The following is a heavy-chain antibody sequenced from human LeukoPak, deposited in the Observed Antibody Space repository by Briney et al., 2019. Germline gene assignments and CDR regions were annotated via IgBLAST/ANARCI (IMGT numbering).Heavy chain of an antibody. V-gene: IGHV3-74*01. CDR1: GFTFSNTW. CDR2: VNSDGLIT. J-gene: IGHJ3*02. CDR3: ATDYGATGVSAFDI. Sequence: GGSLRLSCEASGFTFSNTWMYWIRQPPGEGLVWVSRVNSDGLITNYADSVKGRFTISRDNAKNNVYLQMNNLRAEDTAVYYCATDYGATGVSAFDIWGQGTMVTVSS. D-gene: IGHD4-17*01.